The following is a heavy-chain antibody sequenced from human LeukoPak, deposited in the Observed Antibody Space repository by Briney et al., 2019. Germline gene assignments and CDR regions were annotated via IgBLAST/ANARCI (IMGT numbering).Heavy chain of an antibody. CDR2: IYASGST. CDR3: AREKQNAVDY. D-gene: IGHD1-1*01. Sequence: PSETLSLTCTASSGSISGSYYWSWILQPARKGLEWIGRIYASGSTNYDPSLKSRVTISVDKSNNQFSLMVTSVTAADTAVYYCAREKQNAVDYWGQGILVTVSS. V-gene: IGHV4-4*07. J-gene: IGHJ4*02. CDR1: SGSISGSYY.